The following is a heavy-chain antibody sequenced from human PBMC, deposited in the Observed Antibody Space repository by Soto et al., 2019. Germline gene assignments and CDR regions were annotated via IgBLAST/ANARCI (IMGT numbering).Heavy chain of an antibody. V-gene: IGHV3-33*08. CDR1: GVTFSSYG. CDR2: IWYDGSNK. CDR3: ASAGSYYYYGMDV. Sequence: SGVTFSSYGMHWVRQAPGKGLEWVAVIWYDGSNKYYADSVKGRFTISRDNSKNTLYLQMNSLRAEDTAVYYCASAGSYYYYGMDVWGQGTTVTVSS. J-gene: IGHJ6*02.